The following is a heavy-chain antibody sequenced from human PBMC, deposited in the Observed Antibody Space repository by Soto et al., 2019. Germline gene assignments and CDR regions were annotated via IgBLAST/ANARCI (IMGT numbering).Heavy chain of an antibody. D-gene: IGHD3-16*01. Sequence: QVQLVQSGAEVKKPGASVKVSCKASGYTFTSYGIGWVRQAPGQGLEWMGWISAYNGNTNYAQKLQGRGTMTTDTSTSTGDMDGRSLRSDGTDGYCCAGDRGSDGRDYCCQETLVTVSS. CDR3: AGDRGSDGRDY. CDR2: ISAYNGNT. V-gene: IGHV1-18*01. CDR1: GYTFTSYG. J-gene: IGHJ4*02.